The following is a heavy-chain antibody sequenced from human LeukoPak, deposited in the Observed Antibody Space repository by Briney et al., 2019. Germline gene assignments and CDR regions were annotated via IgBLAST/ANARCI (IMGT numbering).Heavy chain of an antibody. CDR1: GGSISSSGYY. J-gene: IGHJ4*02. V-gene: IGHV4-39*01. Sequence: SETLSLTCTVSGGSISSSGYYWGWICQPPGKGLQWIGNIYYSGSTSYNPSLKSRVTISVDTSKNQFSLKLNSVTAADTAVYYCARRKGGSSSLDYWGQGTLVTVSS. CDR2: IYYSGST. CDR3: ARRKGGSSSLDY. D-gene: IGHD6-13*01.